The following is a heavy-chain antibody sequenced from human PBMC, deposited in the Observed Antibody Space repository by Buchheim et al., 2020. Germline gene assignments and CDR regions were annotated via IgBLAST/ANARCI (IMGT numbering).Heavy chain of an antibody. Sequence: QVQLVQSGAEEKKPGASVKVSCKASAYTFTTYAMHWVRQAPGHRLEWMGWINADTGKTEYSQIFQGRVTITRATSANTAYLELTSLTSEDTAVYYCARGWNYVYFDYWGQGTL. CDR2: INADTGKT. CDR1: AYTFTTYA. J-gene: IGHJ4*02. CDR3: ARGWNYVYFDY. D-gene: IGHD1-7*01. V-gene: IGHV1-3*05.